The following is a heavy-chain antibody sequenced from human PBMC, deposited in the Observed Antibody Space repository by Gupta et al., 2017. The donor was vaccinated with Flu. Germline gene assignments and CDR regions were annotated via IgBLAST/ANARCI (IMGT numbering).Heavy chain of an antibody. V-gene: IGHV3-11*01. J-gene: IGHJ4*02. CDR2: INSIGETI. CDR3: ARGSVKQLRGYDWFDY. D-gene: IGHD5-12*01. Sequence: PGKGLEWFSYINSIGETIYYEDSVKGRFSISRDNAKNSLYLQMNSLRAEDTAVYYCARGSVKQLRGYDWFDYWGQGTLVTVSS.